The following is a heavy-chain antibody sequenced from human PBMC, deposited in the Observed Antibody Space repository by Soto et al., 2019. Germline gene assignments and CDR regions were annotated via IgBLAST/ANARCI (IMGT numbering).Heavy chain of an antibody. CDR1: GGSISSGSYY. J-gene: IGHJ5*02. D-gene: IGHD2-15*01. CDR2: VYYSGST. V-gene: IGHV4-39*07. Sequence: PSETLSLTCTVSGGSISSGSYYWDWIRQPPGKGLEWIGNVYYSGSTSYNPSLKSRVTISMDTSKNQFSLKLTSVTAADTAVYYCASALYCSGGSCSFDPWGQGTLVTVSS. CDR3: ASALYCSGGSCSFDP.